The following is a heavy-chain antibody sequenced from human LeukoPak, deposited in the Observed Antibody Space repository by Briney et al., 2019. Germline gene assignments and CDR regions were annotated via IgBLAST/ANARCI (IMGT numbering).Heavy chain of an antibody. J-gene: IGHJ4*02. CDR3: ANLSGYSYGYGHHLDF. Sequence: AGSLRLACAASAFTFSTYAMAWDRPAPGKGLEWVSAITANGASTYYAGSGKGRFTISTANSTNTMYRRMNSLRGEDRAVYNCANLSGYSYGYGHHLDFWGQGSLVTVSS. V-gene: IGHV3-23*01. D-gene: IGHD5-18*01. CDR1: AFTFSTYA. CDR2: ITANGAST.